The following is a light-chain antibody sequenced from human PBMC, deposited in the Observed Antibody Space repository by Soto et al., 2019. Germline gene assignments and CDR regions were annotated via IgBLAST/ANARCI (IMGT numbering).Light chain of an antibody. CDR1: SSDVGSYNL. CDR2: ECS. CDR3: CSYAGSSTSL. Sequence: QSALTQPASVSGSPGQSITISCTGTSSDVGSYNLVSWYQQHPGKAPKLMIYECSKRPSGVSNRFSGSKSGNTASLTISGLQAEDEADYYCCSYAGSSTSLFGTGTKLTVL. J-gene: IGLJ1*01. V-gene: IGLV2-23*01.